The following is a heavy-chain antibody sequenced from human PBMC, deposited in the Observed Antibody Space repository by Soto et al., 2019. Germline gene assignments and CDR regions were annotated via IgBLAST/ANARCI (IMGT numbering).Heavy chain of an antibody. D-gene: IGHD6-13*01. V-gene: IGHV1-46*01. J-gene: IGHJ4*02. CDR3: ARVPMCRGSSPRCYFDY. CDR1: GYTFTTYS. CDR2: INPSGGRT. Sequence: ASVKVSCKASGYTFTTYSMHWVRQTPGHGLEWMGVINPSGGRTSYAQKFQGRVTITADESTSTAYMELSSLRSEDTAVYYCARVPMCRGSSPRCYFDYWGQGTLVTVSS.